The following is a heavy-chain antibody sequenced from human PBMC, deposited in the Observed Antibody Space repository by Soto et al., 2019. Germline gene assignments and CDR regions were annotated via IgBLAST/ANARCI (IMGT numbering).Heavy chain of an antibody. CDR2: ISYDGSNK. CDR3: AKDLGEGWRQVKLGDGFYY. Sequence: QVQLVESGGGVVQPGRSLRLSCAASGFTFSSYGMHWVRQAPGKGLEWVAVISYDGSNKYYADSVKGRFTISRDNSKNTRYLQMTSLRAEETAVYYCAKDLGEGWRQVKLGDGFYYWGQGTLVTVSS. V-gene: IGHV3-30*18. D-gene: IGHD2-21*01. CDR1: GFTFSSYG. J-gene: IGHJ4*02.